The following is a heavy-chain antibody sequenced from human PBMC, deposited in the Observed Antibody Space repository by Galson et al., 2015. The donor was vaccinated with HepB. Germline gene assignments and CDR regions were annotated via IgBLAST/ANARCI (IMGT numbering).Heavy chain of an antibody. J-gene: IGHJ4*02. CDR2: ISYDGGNK. CDR3: ARDPFLSYLDS. CDR1: GFTFSNYA. Sequence: SLRLSCAASGFTFSNYAMHWVRRAPGKGLDWVALISYDGGNKYYADSVKGRFTISRDFSKNTVYLQMNSLRVEDTAVFYCARDPFLSYLDSWGQGTLVTVSS. V-gene: IGHV3-30-3*01.